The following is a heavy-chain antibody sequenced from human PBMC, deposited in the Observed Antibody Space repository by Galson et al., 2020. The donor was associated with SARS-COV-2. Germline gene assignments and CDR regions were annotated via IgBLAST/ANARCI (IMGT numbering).Heavy chain of an antibody. CDR1: GFSLTTTGVG. D-gene: IGHD3-3*01. V-gene: IGHV2-5*01. CDR2: IYWNDDK. CDR3: AHSYPSSLTIFGVVIVKDYFDY. J-gene: IGHJ4*02. Sequence: ESGPTLVKPTPTLTLTCTFTGFSLTTTGVGVGWIRQPTGKALEWLALIYWNDDKRYSPSLKSRLTITKDTSKNQDVLTMTNMDPVDTATYFCAHSYPSSLTIFGVVIVKDYFDYGGQGTLVTVSS.